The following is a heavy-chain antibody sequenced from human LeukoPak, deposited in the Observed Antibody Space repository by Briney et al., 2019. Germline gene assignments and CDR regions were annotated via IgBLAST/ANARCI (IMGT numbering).Heavy chain of an antibody. CDR1: GFTFSNAW. Sequence: GGSLRLSCAASGFTFSNAWMSWVRQAPGKGLEWVGRIKSKTDGGTTDYAAPVKGRFTISRDDSKDTLYLQMNSLRAEDTAVYYCARASSDLENYYYYGMDVWGQGTTVTVSS. J-gene: IGHJ6*02. D-gene: IGHD1-1*01. CDR3: ARASSDLENYYYYGMDV. V-gene: IGHV3-15*01. CDR2: IKSKTDGGTT.